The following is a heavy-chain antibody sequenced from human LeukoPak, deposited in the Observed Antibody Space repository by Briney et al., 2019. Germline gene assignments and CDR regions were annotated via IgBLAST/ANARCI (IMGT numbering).Heavy chain of an antibody. CDR1: GFTFSSYW. J-gene: IGHJ4*02. D-gene: IGHD3-3*01. Sequence: GGSLRLSCAASGFTFSSYWMHWVRQAPGKGLVWVSRITSDGSSTGYADSVKGRFTISRDNAKNTLYLQMNSLRAEDTAVYYCAKIAEQTLYDFWSGYYDYWGQGTLVTVSS. V-gene: IGHV3-74*01. CDR2: ITSDGSST. CDR3: AKIAEQTLYDFWSGYYDY.